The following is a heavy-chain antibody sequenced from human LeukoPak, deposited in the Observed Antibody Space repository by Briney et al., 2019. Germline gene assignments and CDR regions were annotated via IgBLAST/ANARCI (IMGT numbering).Heavy chain of an antibody. CDR2: IYYSGST. D-gene: IGHD6-13*01. V-gene: IGHV4-59*01. CDR1: GGSINSYY. J-gene: IGHJ4*02. Sequence: SETLSLTCTVSGGSINSYYWSWIRQPPGKGLEWIGYIYYSGSTNYNPSLKSRVTISVDTSKNQFSLKLSSVTAADTAVYYCARGGLAAADFDYWGQGTLVTVSS. CDR3: ARGGLAAADFDY.